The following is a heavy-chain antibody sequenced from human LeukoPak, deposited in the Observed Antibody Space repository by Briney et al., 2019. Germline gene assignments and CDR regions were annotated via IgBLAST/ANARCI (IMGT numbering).Heavy chain of an antibody. CDR1: GYTFTSYG. Sequence: GASVTVSCKASGYTFTSYGISWVRQAPGQGLEWMGWINAGNGNTKYSQKFQARVTVTRDTSASTAYMELSSLRSEDTAVYYCARDPIGSRWPYYFDYWGQGTLVTVSS. V-gene: IGHV1-3*01. D-gene: IGHD6-13*01. J-gene: IGHJ4*02. CDR2: INAGNGNT. CDR3: ARDPIGSRWPYYFDY.